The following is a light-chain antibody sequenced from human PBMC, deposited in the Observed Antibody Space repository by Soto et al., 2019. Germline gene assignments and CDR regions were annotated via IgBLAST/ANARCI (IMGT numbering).Light chain of an antibody. CDR2: EDN. CDR3: QTWGSGII. V-gene: IGLV6-57*04. Sequence: NFMLTQPHSVSESPGKTVTISCTRSSGSIASNYVQWYQQRPGSAPTTVIYEDNQRPSGVPDRFSGSTDGSSNSASLTISGLQTEDEADYYCQTWGSGIIFGGGTKLTVL. J-gene: IGLJ2*01. CDR1: SGSIASNY.